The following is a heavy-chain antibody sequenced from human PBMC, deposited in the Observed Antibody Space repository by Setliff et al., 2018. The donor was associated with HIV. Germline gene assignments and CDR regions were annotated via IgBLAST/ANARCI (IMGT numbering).Heavy chain of an antibody. D-gene: IGHD3-3*01. CDR3: TRDRRGSNSWSGYNGGFDY. V-gene: IGHV3-74*01. CDR2: INGDGSTI. Sequence: LRLSCAASGFTFSGDWMHWVRQPPGKGLVWVSHINGDGSTINYADSVKGRFTISRDDSKTIAYLQMNSLTTEDTAVYFCTRDRRGSNSWSGYNGGFDYWGQGTLVTVSS. CDR1: GFTFSGDW. J-gene: IGHJ4*02.